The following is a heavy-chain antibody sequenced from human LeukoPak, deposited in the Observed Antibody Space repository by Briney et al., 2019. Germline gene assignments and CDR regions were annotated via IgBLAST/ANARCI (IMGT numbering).Heavy chain of an antibody. J-gene: IGHJ6*03. D-gene: IGHD6-19*01. Sequence: GSVKVSCKASGYTFTGYYMHWVRQAPGQGLEWMGWINPNSGGTNYAQKFQGRVTMTRDTSISTAYVELSRLRSDDTAVYYCARDIAVAGPGRYYYYMDVWGKGTTVTISS. CDR2: INPNSGGT. V-gene: IGHV1-2*02. CDR1: GYTFTGYY. CDR3: ARDIAVAGPGRYYYYMDV.